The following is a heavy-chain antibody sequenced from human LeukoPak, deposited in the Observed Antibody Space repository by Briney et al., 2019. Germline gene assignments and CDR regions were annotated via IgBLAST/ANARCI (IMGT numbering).Heavy chain of an antibody. CDR2: VYFTGST. CDR3: ARGVRSGYFYGFDY. J-gene: IGHJ4*02. V-gene: IGHV4-59*07. D-gene: IGHD3-3*01. Sequence: DTLSLTCSVSGDSMSGYYWNWIRQPAGKGLEWIGYVYFTGSTNYNLSLKSRVTISVDTSKNQLALKLTSVTAADTAVYYCARGVRSGYFYGFDYWGQGTLVTLPS. CDR1: GDSMSGYY.